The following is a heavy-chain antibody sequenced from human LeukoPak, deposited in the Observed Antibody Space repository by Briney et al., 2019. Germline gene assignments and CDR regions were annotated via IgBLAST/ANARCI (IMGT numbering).Heavy chain of an antibody. V-gene: IGHV3-48*01. Sequence: PGGSLRLSCAASGFTFNTYSMNGVRQTTGKALEWVSYISSGSIPIYYADSVNGRFNIHRDNAKNSLYLQLNSLRAEDTAVYYCARAPTWSAAFDIWGQGTMVTVSS. CDR2: ISSGSIPI. J-gene: IGHJ3*02. CDR3: ARAPTWSAAFDI. D-gene: IGHD2-8*02. CDR1: GFTFNTYS.